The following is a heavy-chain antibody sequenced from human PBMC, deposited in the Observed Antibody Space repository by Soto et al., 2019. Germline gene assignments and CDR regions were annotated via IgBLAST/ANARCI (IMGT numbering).Heavy chain of an antibody. J-gene: IGHJ5*02. V-gene: IGHV1-18*01. D-gene: IGHD3-10*01. Sequence: QVQLVQSAAEVKKPGASVKVSCRTSGYTFNTYGISWVRQAPGQGLEWMAWISTYNGNTKYAQKFQGRVTMTTDTSTNTGYMELRGLTSDDTAVYYCARTHHYGSGSYPPWAWFDPWGQGTLVIVSS. CDR2: ISTYNGNT. CDR3: ARTHHYGSGSYPPWAWFDP. CDR1: GYTFNTYG.